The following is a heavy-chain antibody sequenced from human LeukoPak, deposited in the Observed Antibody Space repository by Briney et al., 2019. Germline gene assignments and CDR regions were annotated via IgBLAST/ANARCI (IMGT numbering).Heavy chain of an antibody. D-gene: IGHD3-10*01. CDR2: IYWDDDK. J-gene: IGHJ4*02. CDR1: GFSLSPSGVG. CDR3: AHSQYYGSGSYYNGYFDY. V-gene: IGHV2-5*02. Sequence: VSGPTLVKPSQTLTLTCTFSGFSLSPSGVGVGWIRQPPGKALEWLALIYWDDDKRYSTSLKSRLTITKDTSKNQVFHTMTNMDPVDTATYFCAHSQYYGSGSYYNGYFDYWGQGTLVTVSS.